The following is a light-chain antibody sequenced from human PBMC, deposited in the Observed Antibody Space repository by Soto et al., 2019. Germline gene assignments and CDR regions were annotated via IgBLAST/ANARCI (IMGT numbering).Light chain of an antibody. V-gene: IGLV2-14*01. CDR3: SSYTDSFTLI. Sequence: QSVLTQPASVSGSPGQSITISCTGTNSDVGDYNYVSWYQQHPGKVPKLIIYEVSNRPSGVSNRFSASKSGNTASLTISGLQAEDQADYYCSSYTDSFTLIFGGGTKLTVL. CDR2: EVS. J-gene: IGLJ2*01. CDR1: NSDVGDYNY.